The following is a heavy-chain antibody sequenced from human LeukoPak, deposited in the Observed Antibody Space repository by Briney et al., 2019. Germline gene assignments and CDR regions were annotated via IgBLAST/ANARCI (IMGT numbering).Heavy chain of an antibody. CDR3: ARIPMGGSYCTNGVCWHYYFDY. Sequence: GASVKVSCKASGGTFSSYAISWVRQAPGQGLEWMGGIIPIFGTANYAQKFQGRVTITADESTSTAYMELSSLRSEDTAVYYCARIPMGGSYCTNGVCWHYYFDYWGQGTLVTVSS. CDR2: IIPIFGTA. V-gene: IGHV1-69*13. D-gene: IGHD2-8*01. CDR1: GGTFSSYA. J-gene: IGHJ4*02.